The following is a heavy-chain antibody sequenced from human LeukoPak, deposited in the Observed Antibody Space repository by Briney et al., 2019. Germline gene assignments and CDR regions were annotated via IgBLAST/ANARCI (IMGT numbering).Heavy chain of an antibody. Sequence: SETLSLTCTVSGDSLSSYYWSWIRQPPGKGLEWIGYIYTSGSTNYNPSLKSRVTISVDTSKNQFSLKLSSVTAADTAVYYCARETQDFWSGYRGYYYYYYMDVWGKGTTVTVSS. J-gene: IGHJ6*03. V-gene: IGHV4-4*09. D-gene: IGHD3-3*01. CDR1: GDSLSSYY. CDR3: ARETQDFWSGYRGYYYYYYMDV. CDR2: IYTSGST.